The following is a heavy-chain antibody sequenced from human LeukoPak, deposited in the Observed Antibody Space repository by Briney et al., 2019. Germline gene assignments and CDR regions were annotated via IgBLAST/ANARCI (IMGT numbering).Heavy chain of an antibody. Sequence: GGSLRLSCAASGFTFNNAWMNWVRQAPGKGLEWVAIIKPDGSEKYYVDSVKGRFTISRDNAENSLFLQMNGLRPEDTAVFYCARGQYTDGLSYWGQGTLVTVSS. J-gene: IGHJ4*02. D-gene: IGHD5-24*01. CDR1: GFTFNNAW. CDR3: ARGQYTDGLSY. CDR2: IKPDGSEK. V-gene: IGHV3-7*03.